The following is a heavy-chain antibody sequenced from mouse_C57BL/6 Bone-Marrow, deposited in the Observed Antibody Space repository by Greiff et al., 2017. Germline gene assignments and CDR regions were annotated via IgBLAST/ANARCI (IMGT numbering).Heavy chain of an antibody. V-gene: IGHV1-80*01. CDR3: ARGLTGTRCAY. CDR1: GYAFSSYW. CDR2: IYPGDGDT. J-gene: IGHJ3*01. Sequence: VQLQQSGAELVKPGASVKISCKASGYAFSSYWMNWVKQRPGKGLEWIGQIYPGDGDTNSNGTFKGKATLTADKSSSTAYMQLSSLTSEDSAVYFCARGLTGTRCAYWGQGTLVTVSA. D-gene: IGHD4-1*01.